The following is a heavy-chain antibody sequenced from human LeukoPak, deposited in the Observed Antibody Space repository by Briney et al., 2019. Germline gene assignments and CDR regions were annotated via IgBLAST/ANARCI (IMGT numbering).Heavy chain of an antibody. CDR3: TTAPDSMDC. CDR2: IKSKTDGGTA. D-gene: IGHD3-3*01. CDR1: GFTFSSAW. J-gene: IGHJ4*02. V-gene: IGHV3-15*01. Sequence: SGGSLRLSCAASGFTFSSAWMTWVRQAPGKGLEWVGRIKSKTDGGTAEHAAPVKGRFTISRDGSQNTLYLQMNSLRPEDTAVYYCTTAPDSMDCWGQGTLVTVSS.